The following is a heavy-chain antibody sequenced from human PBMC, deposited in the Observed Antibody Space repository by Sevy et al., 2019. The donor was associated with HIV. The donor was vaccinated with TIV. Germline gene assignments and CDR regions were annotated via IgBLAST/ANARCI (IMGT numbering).Heavy chain of an antibody. CDR1: GFTFSANW. J-gene: IGHJ4*02. V-gene: IGHV3-7*01. CDR2: IKGDGRDK. CDR3: AHETFGRFES. D-gene: IGHD3-10*01. Sequence: GGSLRLSCAASGFTFSANWMNWVRQAPGKGLEWVANIKGDGRDKHYVDSVEGRFTISRDNAKNLLYLQMNSQRVEDTAVYYCAHETFGRFESWGQGTLVTVSS.